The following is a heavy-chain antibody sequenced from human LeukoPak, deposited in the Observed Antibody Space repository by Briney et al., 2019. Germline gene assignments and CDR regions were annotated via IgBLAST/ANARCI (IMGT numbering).Heavy chain of an antibody. D-gene: IGHD6-6*01. Sequence: GESLKISCKGSGYSFTNYWIGWVRQTPGKGLEWMGIIYPGDSDTRYSPSFQGQVTISADKSINTAYLQWSSLKASDTAMYYCARLGAEHSSSSYSDYWGQGTLVTVSS. CDR3: ARLGAEHSSSSYSDY. V-gene: IGHV5-51*01. CDR2: IYPGDSDT. J-gene: IGHJ4*02. CDR1: GYSFTNYW.